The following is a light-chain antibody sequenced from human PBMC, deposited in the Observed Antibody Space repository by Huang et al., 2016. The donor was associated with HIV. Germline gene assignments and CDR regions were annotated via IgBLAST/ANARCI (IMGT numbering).Light chain of an antibody. Sequence: EIVLTQSPATLSLSPGERATLSCRASQSVSTYLAWFQQKPGQAPRLLIFDASNRATGIPARFSGSGSGTDFTLTISSLEPEDFAVYFCQQRSSWPSFSFGGGTMVEIK. CDR2: DAS. J-gene: IGKJ4*01. CDR3: QQRSSWPSFS. CDR1: QSVSTY. V-gene: IGKV3-11*01.